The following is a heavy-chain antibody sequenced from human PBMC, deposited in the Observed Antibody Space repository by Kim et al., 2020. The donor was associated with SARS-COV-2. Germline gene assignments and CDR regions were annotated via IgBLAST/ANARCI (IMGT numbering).Heavy chain of an antibody. J-gene: IGHJ4*02. Sequence: GGSLRLSCAASGFTFTSYAIHWVRQAPGKGLEWVAVIWYDGNNKNYPDSVKGRFTISRDNSKNTLYLQMNSLRAEDTAVYYCARGNNKYSSGWYTIDFWGQGTLVTVSS. CDR1: GFTFTSYA. D-gene: IGHD6-19*01. V-gene: IGHV3-33*01. CDR3: ARGNNKYSSGWYTIDF. CDR2: IWYDGNNK.